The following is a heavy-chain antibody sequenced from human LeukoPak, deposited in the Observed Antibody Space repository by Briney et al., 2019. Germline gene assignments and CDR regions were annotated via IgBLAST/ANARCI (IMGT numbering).Heavy chain of an antibody. CDR1: GYSFTSYW. V-gene: IGHV5-51*01. Sequence: KPRESLKISCQGSGYSFTSYWIGWVGQMPGKGLEWMGIIYPGDSDTRYSPSFQGQVTISADKSISTAYLQWSSLKASVTAMYYCAIPVEMATTFPFDYWGKGTLVTVSS. D-gene: IGHD5-24*01. CDR2: IYPGDSDT. J-gene: IGHJ4*02. CDR3: AIPVEMATTFPFDY.